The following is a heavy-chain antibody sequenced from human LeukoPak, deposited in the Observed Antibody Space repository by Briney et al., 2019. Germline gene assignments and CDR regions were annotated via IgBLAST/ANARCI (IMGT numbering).Heavy chain of an antibody. Sequence: GGSLRLSCAASGFTFSSYAMSWVRQALGKGLEWVSATSGSGGSTYYADSVKGRFTTSRDNSKNTLYLQMNSLRAEDTAVYYCAKDDYYDSSGYLHYWGQGTLVTVSS. D-gene: IGHD3-22*01. CDR3: AKDDYYDSSGYLHY. J-gene: IGHJ4*02. CDR1: GFTFSSYA. CDR2: TSGSGGST. V-gene: IGHV3-23*01.